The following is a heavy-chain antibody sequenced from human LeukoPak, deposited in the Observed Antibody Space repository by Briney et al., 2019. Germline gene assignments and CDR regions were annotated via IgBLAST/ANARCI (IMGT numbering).Heavy chain of an antibody. J-gene: IGHJ5*02. D-gene: IGHD6-13*01. CDR2: INPSGGST. CDR3: AREELMTAAAPPWFDP. CDR1: GYTFTSYY. V-gene: IGHV1-46*01. Sequence: ASVKVSCKASGYTFTSYYMHWVRQAPGQGLEWMGIINPSGGSTSYAQKFQGRVTMTRDTSTSTVYMELSSLRSKDTAVYYCAREELMTAAAPPWFDPWGQGTLVTVSS.